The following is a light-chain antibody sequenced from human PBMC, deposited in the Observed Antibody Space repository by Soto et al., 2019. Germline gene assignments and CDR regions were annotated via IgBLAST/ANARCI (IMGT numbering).Light chain of an antibody. CDR3: MLATPWPPRLT. V-gene: IGKV2-40*01. CDR1: QSLLYSDEGNTY. CDR2: TLS. Sequence: DIVLTQTPLSLPVTPGEPASISCRSSQSLLYSDEGNTYLDWYLQKPGQSPQLLIYTLSYRASGVPDRFSGSGSGTYFTLKISWVEAEDVAFYFCMLATPWPPRLTFGGGTKVEIK. J-gene: IGKJ4*01.